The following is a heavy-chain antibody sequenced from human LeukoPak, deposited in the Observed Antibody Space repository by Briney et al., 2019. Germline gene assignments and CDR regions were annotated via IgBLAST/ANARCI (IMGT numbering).Heavy chain of an antibody. CDR1: GYSFTDYY. D-gene: IGHD2-15*01. Sequence: GASVKVSCKTSGYSFTDYYIHWVRQAPGQGFEWLGWISPKSGGTNYAQKFQDSVSLTRVTSIDTAYMELTSLRLDDTAIYYCARGVAANGRRLDPWGQGTLITVSS. CDR2: ISPKSGGT. V-gene: IGHV1-2*02. CDR3: ARGVAANGRRLDP. J-gene: IGHJ5*02.